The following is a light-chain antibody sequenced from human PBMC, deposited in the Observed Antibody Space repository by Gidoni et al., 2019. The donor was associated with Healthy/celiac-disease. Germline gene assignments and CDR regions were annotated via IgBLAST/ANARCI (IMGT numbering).Light chain of an antibody. CDR1: QRVSSSY. V-gene: IGKV3-20*01. Sequence: EIVLPQSPGTLSLSPGERATLSCRASQRVSSSYLAWYQQKPGQAPRLLIYGASSRATGIPDRCSGSGSGTDCTLTISRLEPEDFAVYYCQQYGSSPDTFGQGTKLEIK. CDR3: QQYGSSPDT. J-gene: IGKJ2*01. CDR2: GAS.